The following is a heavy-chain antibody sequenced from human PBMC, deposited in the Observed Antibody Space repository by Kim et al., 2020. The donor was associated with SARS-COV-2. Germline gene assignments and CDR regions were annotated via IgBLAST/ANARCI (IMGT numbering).Heavy chain of an antibody. CDR1: GGSVSSGSYY. Sequence: SETLSLTCTVSGGSVSSGSYYWSWIRQPPGKGLEWIGYIYYSGSTNYNPSLKSRVTISVDTSKNQFSLKLSSVTAADTAVYYCARDPYYCDSSAFDIWGQGTMVTVSS. D-gene: IGHD3-22*01. J-gene: IGHJ3*02. CDR2: IYYSGST. CDR3: ARDPYYCDSSAFDI. V-gene: IGHV4-61*01.